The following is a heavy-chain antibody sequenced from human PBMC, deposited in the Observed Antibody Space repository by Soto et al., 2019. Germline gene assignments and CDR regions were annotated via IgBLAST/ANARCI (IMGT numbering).Heavy chain of an antibody. CDR3: AKDIGLSGWYDYYYGMDV. D-gene: IGHD6-19*01. CDR2: ISYDGSNK. V-gene: IGHV3-30*18. J-gene: IGHJ6*02. CDR1: GFTFSSYG. Sequence: GGSLRLSCAASGFTFSSYGMHWVRRAPGKGLEWVAVISYDGSNKYYADSVKGRFTISRDNSKNTLYLQMNSLRAEDTAVYYCAKDIGLSGWYDYYYGMDVWGQGTTVTVSS.